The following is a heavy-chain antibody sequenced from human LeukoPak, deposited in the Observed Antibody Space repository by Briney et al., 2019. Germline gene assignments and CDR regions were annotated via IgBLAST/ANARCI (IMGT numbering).Heavy chain of an antibody. V-gene: IGHV4-34*01. Sequence: PSETLSLTCTVSSGSISDSNFYWSWIRQPPGKGLEWIGEINHSGSTNYNPSLKSRVTISVDTSKNQFSLKLSSVTAADTAVYYCARANRNYYGSGSYYADYWGQGTLVTVSS. D-gene: IGHD3-10*01. CDR3: ARANRNYYGSGSYYADY. CDR1: SGSISDSNFY. J-gene: IGHJ4*02. CDR2: INHSGST.